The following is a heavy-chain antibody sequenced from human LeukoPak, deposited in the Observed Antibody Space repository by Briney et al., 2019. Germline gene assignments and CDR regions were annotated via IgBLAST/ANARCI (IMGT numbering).Heavy chain of an antibody. CDR2: IYYSGYT. Sequence: SETLSLTCTVSGGSITSYYWSWIRQPPGKGLEWVGYIYYSGYTNYSPSLKSRVSISVDKSRSQFSLNLSSVTAADTAVYYCARDRGTGGYWYFDLWGRGTLVTVSS. J-gene: IGHJ2*01. V-gene: IGHV4-59*01. CDR3: ARDRGTGGYWYFDL. D-gene: IGHD2-8*02. CDR1: GGSITSYY.